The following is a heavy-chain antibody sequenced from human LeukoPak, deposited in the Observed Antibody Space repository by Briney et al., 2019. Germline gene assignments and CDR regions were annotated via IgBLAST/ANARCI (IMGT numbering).Heavy chain of an antibody. CDR2: IIPIFGTA. CDR1: GGTFSSYA. V-gene: IGHV1-69*01. J-gene: IGHJ4*02. Sequence: SSVKVSCKASGGTFSSYAISWVRQAPGQGLEWMGGIIPIFGTANYAQKFQGRVTITADESTSTAYMELSSLRSEDTAVYYCARGVEDLEWLLPRYWGQGTLVTVSS. CDR3: ARGVEDLEWLLPRY. D-gene: IGHD3-3*01.